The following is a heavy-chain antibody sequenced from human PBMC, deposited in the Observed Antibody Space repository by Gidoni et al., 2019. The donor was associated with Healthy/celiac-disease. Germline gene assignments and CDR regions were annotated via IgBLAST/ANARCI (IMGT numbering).Heavy chain of an antibody. CDR3: ARGNTDYDILTGYYYYYYYGMDV. J-gene: IGHJ6*02. D-gene: IGHD3-9*01. Sequence: QVQLQESGPGLVKPSQTLSLTFTFSGGSISSGGYYLSWIRQHPGKGLEWIGYIYYSGRTYYNPSLKSRVTISVDTSKNQFSLKLSSVTAADTAVYYCARGNTDYDILTGYYYYYYYGMDVWGQGTTVTVSS. CDR1: GGSISSGGYY. V-gene: IGHV4-31*03. CDR2: IYYSGRT.